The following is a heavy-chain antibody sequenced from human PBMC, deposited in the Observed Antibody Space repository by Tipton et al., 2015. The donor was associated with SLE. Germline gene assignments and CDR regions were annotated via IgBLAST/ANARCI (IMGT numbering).Heavy chain of an antibody. CDR1: GLTFSTYS. D-gene: IGHD2-2*01. V-gene: IGHV3-21*01. CDR2: ISDRSSYI. Sequence: GSLRLSCAASGLTFSTYSMNWVRQAPGKGLEWVSSISDRSSYIYYADSVKGRFTISRDNAKNSLYLQMNNLRAEETAVYYCARDGAYCSSTSCPGPFYDYWGQGTLVTVSS. CDR3: ARDGAYCSSTSCPGPFYDY. J-gene: IGHJ4*02.